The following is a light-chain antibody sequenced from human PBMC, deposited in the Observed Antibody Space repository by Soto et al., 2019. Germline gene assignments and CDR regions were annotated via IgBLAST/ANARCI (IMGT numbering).Light chain of an antibody. Sequence: QSALTQPASVSGSPGQSIAISCTGTSSDVGGYNYVSWYQHHPGKAPKLMMYDVSNRPSGVSNRFSGSKSGNTDSLTISGLQAEDEADYYCSSYTSSSTLVFGGRTKLTVL. CDR3: SSYTSSSTLV. CDR1: SSDVGGYNY. J-gene: IGLJ2*01. CDR2: DVS. V-gene: IGLV2-14*03.